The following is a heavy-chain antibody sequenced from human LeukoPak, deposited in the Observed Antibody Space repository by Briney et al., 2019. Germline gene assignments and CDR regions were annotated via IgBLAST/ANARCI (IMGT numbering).Heavy chain of an antibody. Sequence: ASVKVSCKASGYTFTGYYMHWVRQAPGQGLEWMGWINPNSGGTNYAQKFQGRVTMTRDTSISTAYMEPSRLRSDDTAVYYCARDDRTVLWFGDIYYYYYYMDVWGKGTTVTVSS. J-gene: IGHJ6*03. CDR3: ARDDRTVLWFGDIYYYYYYMDV. CDR2: INPNSGGT. CDR1: GYTFTGYY. V-gene: IGHV1-2*02. D-gene: IGHD3-10*01.